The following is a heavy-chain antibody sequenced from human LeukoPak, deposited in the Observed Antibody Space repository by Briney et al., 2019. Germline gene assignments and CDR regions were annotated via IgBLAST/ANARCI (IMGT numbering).Heavy chain of an antibody. CDR2: IQYDGNNK. D-gene: IGHD1-1*01. J-gene: IGHJ4*02. CDR1: GFSCSSSG. CDR3: GKESTFTGDY. Sequence: PGGSLRLSCAASGFSCSSSGMHWVRQAPGKGLEWVGFIQYDGNNKHYADSVKGRFTISRDNSKNTLYLQMNSLRAEDTAVYYCGKESTFTGDYWGQGTLVTVSS. V-gene: IGHV3-30*02.